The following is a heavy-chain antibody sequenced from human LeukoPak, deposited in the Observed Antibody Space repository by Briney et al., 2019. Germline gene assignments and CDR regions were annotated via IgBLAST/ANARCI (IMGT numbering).Heavy chain of an antibody. CDR3: AREGDGYTY. J-gene: IGHJ4*02. CDR2: INPNSGGT. V-gene: IGHV1-2*02. Sequence: ASVKVSCKASGYTLTGYYMHWVRQAPGQGLEWMGWINPNSGGTKYAQKFQGRVTMTRDTSMNTAYMELSSLKSDDTAVYYCAREGDGYTYWGQGTPVTVSS. CDR1: GYTLTGYY. D-gene: IGHD5-24*01.